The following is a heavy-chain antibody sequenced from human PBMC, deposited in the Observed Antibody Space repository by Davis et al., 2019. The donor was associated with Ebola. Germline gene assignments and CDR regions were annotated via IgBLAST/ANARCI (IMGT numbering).Heavy chain of an antibody. CDR1: GSLSTYY. J-gene: IGHJ3*02. Sequence: PSETLSLTCTVSGSLSTYYWSWIRQPPGKGLEYIGYIYFSGSTNYNPSLQSRVTISVDTSKNQFSLRMSSVSAADTAIYYCARVSPYCTNGVCYSAFDIWSQGTMVTVSS. CDR3: ARVSPYCTNGVCYSAFDI. V-gene: IGHV4-59*01. D-gene: IGHD2-8*01. CDR2: IYFSGST.